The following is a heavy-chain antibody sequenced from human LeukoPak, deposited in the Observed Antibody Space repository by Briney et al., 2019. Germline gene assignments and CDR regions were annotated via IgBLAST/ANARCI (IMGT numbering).Heavy chain of an antibody. D-gene: IGHD3-16*01. CDR3: ARVRGSYATDY. J-gene: IGHJ4*02. CDR2: TSSSGDTM. CDR1: GFTFSDYY. Sequence: GGSLRLSCAASGFTFSDYYMSWIRQAPGKGLEWVSYTSSSGDTMSYADSVKGQFTVSRDNAKNSLYLQMNSLRAEDAAVYYCARVRGSYATDYWGQGALVTVSS. V-gene: IGHV3-11*04.